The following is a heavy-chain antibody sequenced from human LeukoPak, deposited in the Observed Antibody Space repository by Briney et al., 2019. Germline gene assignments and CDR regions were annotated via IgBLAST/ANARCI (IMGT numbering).Heavy chain of an antibody. D-gene: IGHD3-9*01. CDR3: ARSTGLTGGGVDV. CDR1: GFTFSDYN. CDR2: ITNGGSTI. J-gene: IGHJ6*02. Sequence: KTGGSLRLSCAASGFTFSDYNMNWVRQAPGKGLEWVSYITNGGSTIHHADSVKGRFTISRDNAKKTLYLQMNSLRAEDTAVYYCARSTGLTGGGVDVWGQGTTVTVSS. V-gene: IGHV3-11*01.